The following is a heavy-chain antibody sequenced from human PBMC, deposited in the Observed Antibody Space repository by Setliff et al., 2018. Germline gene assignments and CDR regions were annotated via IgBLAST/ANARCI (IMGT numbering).Heavy chain of an antibody. CDR1: GGSISSGNYY. V-gene: IGHV4-39*01. D-gene: IGHD3-22*01. CDR3: ARRPYQHYDSSGYSVNYYMDV. Sequence: SETLSLTCRVSGGSISSGNYYWGLIRQPPGKGLEWVATIYYSGSTYSNPSLKSRLIISVDTSKNQFSLKLSSVTAADTAVYFCARRPYQHYDSSGYSVNYYMDVWGKGTTVTVSS. J-gene: IGHJ6*03. CDR2: IYYSGST.